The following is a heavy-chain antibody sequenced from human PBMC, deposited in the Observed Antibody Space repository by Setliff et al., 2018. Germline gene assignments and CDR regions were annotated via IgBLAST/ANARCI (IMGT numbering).Heavy chain of an antibody. V-gene: IGHV4-59*11. Sequence: PSETLSLTCTVSGGSFSTHYWNWIRQTPGKGLEWIGYIYYSGSTYYNPSLESRITISIETFENQVYLNLTSVTAADTAVYYCARMSGFQYMDVWGKGTTVTVSS. D-gene: IGHD3-3*01. CDR1: GGSFSTHY. CDR3: ARMSGFQYMDV. CDR2: IYYSGST. J-gene: IGHJ6*03.